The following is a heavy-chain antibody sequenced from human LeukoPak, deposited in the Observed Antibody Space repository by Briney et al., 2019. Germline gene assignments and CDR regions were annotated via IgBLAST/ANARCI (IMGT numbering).Heavy chain of an antibody. CDR3: ARKPAATYYYYGMDV. CDR2: IYYNGDT. D-gene: IGHD2-2*01. Sequence: SETLSLTCTVSGDSISSSSYYWGWIRQPPGKGLEWIGTIYYNGDTYYNPSLKSRVTISADKSKNQFSLKLSSVTAADTAVYYCARKPAATYYYYGMDVWGQGTTVTVSS. CDR1: GDSISSSSYY. V-gene: IGHV4-39*01. J-gene: IGHJ6*02.